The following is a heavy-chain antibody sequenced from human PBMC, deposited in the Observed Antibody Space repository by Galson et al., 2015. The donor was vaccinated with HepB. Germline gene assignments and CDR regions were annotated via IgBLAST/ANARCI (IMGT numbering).Heavy chain of an antibody. CDR2: ISYEGSNK. CDR3: ARDGAGVPAARGPGVKSVGYYYYYGMDV. CDR1: GFTFSRYA. J-gene: IGHJ6*02. V-gene: IGHV3-30-3*01. Sequence: SLRLSCAASGFTFSRYALHWVRQAPGKGLAWVAVISYEGSNKYYADSVKGRFTISRDNSKNTLYLQMNSLRAEDTAVYYCARDGAGVPAARGPGVKSVGYYYYYGMDVWGQGTTVTVSS. D-gene: IGHD2-2*01.